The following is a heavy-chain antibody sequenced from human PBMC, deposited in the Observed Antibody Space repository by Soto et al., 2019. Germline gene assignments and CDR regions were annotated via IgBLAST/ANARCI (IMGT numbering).Heavy chain of an antibody. J-gene: IGHJ4*02. CDR2: IYYSGST. CDR1: GGSISSGDYY. CDR3: ARVGRAAAGYDY. V-gene: IGHV4-30-4*01. Sequence: PSETLSLTCTVSGGSISSGDYYLSWIRQPPGKGLEWIGYIYYSGSTYYNPSLKSRVTISVDTSKNQFSLKLSSVTAADTAVYYCARVGRAAAGYDYWGQGTQVTVSS. D-gene: IGHD6-13*01.